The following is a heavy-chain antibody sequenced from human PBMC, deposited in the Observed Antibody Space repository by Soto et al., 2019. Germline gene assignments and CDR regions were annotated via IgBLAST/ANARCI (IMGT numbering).Heavy chain of an antibody. D-gene: IGHD3-3*01. CDR2: IYYSGST. CDR3: ARASTHYDFWSGHHPRYYFDY. Sequence: QVQLQESGPGLVKPSQTLSLTCTVSGGSISSGGYYWSWIRQHPGKGLEWIGYIYYSGSTYYNPSLKSRVTISVETSKNQFSLKLSSVTAADTAVYYCARASTHYDFWSGHHPRYYFDYWGQGTLVTVSS. V-gene: IGHV4-31*03. J-gene: IGHJ4*02. CDR1: GGSISSGGYY.